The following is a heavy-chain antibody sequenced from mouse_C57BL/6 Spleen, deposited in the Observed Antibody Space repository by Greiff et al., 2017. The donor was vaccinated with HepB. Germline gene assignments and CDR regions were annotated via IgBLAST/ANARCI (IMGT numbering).Heavy chain of an antibody. D-gene: IGHD1-1*01. CDR3: ARWDYYGSSSAMDY. CDR2: IEPNSGGT. V-gene: IGHV1-72*01. J-gene: IGHJ4*01. CDR1: GYTFTSYW. Sequence: QVQLQQPGAELVKPGASVKLSCKASGYTFTSYWMHWVKQRPGRGLEWIGRIEPNSGGTKYNEKFKSKATLTVDKPSSTAYMQLSSLTSEDSAVYYCARWDYYGSSSAMDYWGQGTSVTVSS.